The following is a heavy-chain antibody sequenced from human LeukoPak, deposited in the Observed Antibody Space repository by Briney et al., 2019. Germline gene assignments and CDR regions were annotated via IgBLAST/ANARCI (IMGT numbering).Heavy chain of an antibody. J-gene: IGHJ4*02. V-gene: IGHV3-48*03. D-gene: IGHD3-10*01. CDR3: AKDQRYGSGSYTFDY. Sequence: GGSLRLSCAASGFTFSSYEMNWVRQAPGKGLEWVSYISSSGSTIYYADSVKGRFTISRDNAKNSLYLQMNSLRAEDTALYYCAKDQRYGSGSYTFDYWGQGTLVTVSS. CDR2: ISSSGSTI. CDR1: GFTFSSYE.